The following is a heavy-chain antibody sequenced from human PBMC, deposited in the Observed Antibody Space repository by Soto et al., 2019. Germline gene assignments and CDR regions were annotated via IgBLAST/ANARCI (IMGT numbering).Heavy chain of an antibody. V-gene: IGHV4-59*01. CDR2: IYYSGST. Sequence: SETLSLTCTVYGGSISSYYWSWIRQPPGKRLEWIGYIYYSGSTNYNPSLKSRVTISVDTSKNQFSLKLSSVTAADTAVYYCASPVSYGSDWFDPWGQGTLVTVSS. D-gene: IGHD5-18*01. CDR3: ASPVSYGSDWFDP. J-gene: IGHJ5*02. CDR1: GGSISSYY.